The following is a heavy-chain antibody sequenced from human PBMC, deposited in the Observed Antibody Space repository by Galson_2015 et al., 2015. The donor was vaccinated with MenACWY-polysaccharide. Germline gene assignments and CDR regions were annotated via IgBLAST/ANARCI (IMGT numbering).Heavy chain of an antibody. V-gene: IGHV3-74*01. D-gene: IGHD1-14*01. CDR2: INSDGSGT. J-gene: IGHJ4*02. Sequence: SLRLSCAASGFTFSSYWIYWVRQAPGRGLVWVSRINSDGSGTSYADSVKGRFTISRDNAKNTLYLQMNSLTAEDTAVYYCARDYKADYWGQGTLVTVSS. CDR1: GFTFSSYW. CDR3: ARDYKADY.